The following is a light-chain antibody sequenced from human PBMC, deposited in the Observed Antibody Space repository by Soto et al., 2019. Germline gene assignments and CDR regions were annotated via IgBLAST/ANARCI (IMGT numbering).Light chain of an antibody. V-gene: IGKV1-39*01. CDR1: QSINIY. J-gene: IGKJ4*01. Sequence: DIQMTQSPSSLSASVGDRVTITCRTSQSINIYLNWYQQKVGEPPRLLIFGASNLQSGVPSRFSGSGVGTHFTLTISSLQAEDFATYYCQQGYTKSPLTFAGATKVDIK. CDR3: QQGYTKSPLT. CDR2: GAS.